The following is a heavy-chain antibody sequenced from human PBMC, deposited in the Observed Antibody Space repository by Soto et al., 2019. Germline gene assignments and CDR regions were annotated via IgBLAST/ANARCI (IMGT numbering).Heavy chain of an antibody. CDR3: ARDGRYCSGGSCYSGDYYYYMDV. V-gene: IGHV4-59*01. CDR2: IYYSGST. CDR1: GGSISSYY. J-gene: IGHJ6*03. Sequence: SETLSLTCTVSGGSISSYYWSWIRQPPGKGLEWIGYIYYSGSTNYNPSLKSRVTISVDTSKNQFSLKLSSVTAADTAVYYCARDGRYCSGGSCYSGDYYYYMDVWGKGTTVTVSS. D-gene: IGHD2-15*01.